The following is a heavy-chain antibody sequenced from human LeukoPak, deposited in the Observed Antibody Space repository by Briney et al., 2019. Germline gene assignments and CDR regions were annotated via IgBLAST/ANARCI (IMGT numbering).Heavy chain of an antibody. J-gene: IGHJ4*02. D-gene: IGHD1-26*01. V-gene: IGHV3-9*01. CDR2: ISWNSGSI. CDR3: AKDIAGRIVGATD. CDR1: GFTFDDYA. Sequence: QAGGSLRLSCAASGFTFDDYAMHWVRQAPGKGLEWVSGISWNSGSIGYADSAKGRFTISRDNAKNSLYLQMNSLRAEDTALYYCAKDIAGRIVGATDWGQGTLVTVSS.